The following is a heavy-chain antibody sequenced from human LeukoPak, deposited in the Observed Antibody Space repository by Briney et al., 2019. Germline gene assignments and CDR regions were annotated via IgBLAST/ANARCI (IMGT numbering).Heavy chain of an antibody. V-gene: IGHV4-34*01. D-gene: IGHD3/OR15-3a*01. CDR3: ARGLGPADY. CDR2: INHSGST. Sequence: SETLSLTCAVYGGSFSGYYWSWIRQPPGKGLEWIGEINHSGSTNYNPSLKSRVTISVDTSKNQFSLKLSSVTAADTAVYYCARGLGPADYWGQGTLVTVSS. CDR1: GGSFSGYY. J-gene: IGHJ4*02.